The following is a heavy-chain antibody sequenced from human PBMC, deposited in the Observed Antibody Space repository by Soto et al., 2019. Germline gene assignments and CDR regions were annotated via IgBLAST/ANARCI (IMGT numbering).Heavy chain of an antibody. CDR2: TYYRSRWYN. J-gene: IGHJ6*03. Sequence: SQTLSLTCVISGDSVSSNSAAWNWIRQSPSRGLEWLGRTYYRSRWYNDYAVSVRSRITVNADTSKNQFSLHLNSVTPEDTAVYYCAGTSSLQSHYMDVWDKGTTVTVSS. CDR3: AGTSSLQSHYMDV. V-gene: IGHV6-1*01. CDR1: GDSVSSNSAA. D-gene: IGHD1-7*01.